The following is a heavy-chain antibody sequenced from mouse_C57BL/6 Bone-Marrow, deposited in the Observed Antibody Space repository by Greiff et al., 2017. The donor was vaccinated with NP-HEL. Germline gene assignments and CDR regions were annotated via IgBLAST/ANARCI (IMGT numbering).Heavy chain of an antibody. V-gene: IGHV3-5*01. CDR1: GISITTGNYR. CDR2: IYYSGTI. J-gene: IGHJ1*03. D-gene: IGHD2-3*01. CDR3: ARLYDLYWYFDV. Sequence: VQLKESGPGLVKPSQTVFLTCTVTGISITTGNYRWSWIRQFPGNKLEWIGYIYYSGTITYNPSLPSRTTITRDTPKNQFFLEMNSLTAEDTATYYCARLYDLYWYFDVWGTGTTVTVSS.